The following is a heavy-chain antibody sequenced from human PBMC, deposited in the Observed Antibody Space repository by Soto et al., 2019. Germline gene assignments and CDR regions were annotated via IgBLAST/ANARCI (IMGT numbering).Heavy chain of an antibody. D-gene: IGHD6-19*01. CDR2: ISAFNGNT. V-gene: IGHV1-18*01. J-gene: IGHJ6*03. CDR1: GYSFTNYG. Sequence: QDQLVQSGAEVKKPGASVKVSCKASGYSFTNYGITWVRQAPGQGLEWMGGISAFNGNTHSAQKLQGRVTMTTDAATSPAYLELRSLRSDDTAVYYCARDRGVAPPVAGNPHYYYYMDVWGKGTTVTVSS. CDR3: ARDRGVAPPVAGNPHYYYYMDV.